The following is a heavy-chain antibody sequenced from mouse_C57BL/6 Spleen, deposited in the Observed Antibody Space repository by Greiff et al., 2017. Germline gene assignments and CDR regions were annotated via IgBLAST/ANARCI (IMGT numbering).Heavy chain of an antibody. J-gene: IGHJ2*01. V-gene: IGHV14-2*01. CDR2: IDPEDGET. Sequence: EVQLQQSGAELVKPGASVKLSCTASGFNITDYYMHWVKQRTEQGLEWIGRIDPEDGETTYAPKFQGKATITADTSSNTAYLQLSSLTSADTAVYYCARGGTVVPFDYWGQGTTLTVSS. CDR1: GFNITDYY. CDR3: ARGGTVVPFDY. D-gene: IGHD1-1*01.